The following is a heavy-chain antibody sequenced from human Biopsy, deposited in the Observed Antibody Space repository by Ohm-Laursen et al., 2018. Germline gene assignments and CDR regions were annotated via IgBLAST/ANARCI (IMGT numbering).Heavy chain of an antibody. D-gene: IGHD4-23*01. J-gene: IGHJ6*02. V-gene: IGHV3-11*01. CDR3: ARDWGGDYGGNIDYYYFYGMDV. CDR1: GFTFSDYY. CDR2: ISRSGSII. Sequence: GSLRLSCAASGFTFSDYYMSWVRQAPGQGLEWLSYISRSGSIIDYADSVKGRFTISRDNAQNTLYLQMNSLRADVTAVYYCARDWGGDYGGNIDYYYFYGMDVWGQGTTVTVSS.